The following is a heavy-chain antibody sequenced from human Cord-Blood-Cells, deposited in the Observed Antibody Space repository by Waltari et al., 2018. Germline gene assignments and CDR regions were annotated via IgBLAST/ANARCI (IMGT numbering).Heavy chain of an antibody. CDR3: ARSSLIAARHYFDY. V-gene: IGHV4-34*01. D-gene: IGHD6-6*01. J-gene: IGHJ4*02. Sequence: SRVTISVDTSKNQFSLKLSSVTAADTAVYYCARSSLIAARHYFDYWGQGTLVTVSS.